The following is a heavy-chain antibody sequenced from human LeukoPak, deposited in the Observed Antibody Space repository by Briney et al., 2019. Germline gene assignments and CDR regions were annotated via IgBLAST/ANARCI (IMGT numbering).Heavy chain of an antibody. CDR3: ARRFHYDILTGYPYYFDY. J-gene: IGHJ4*02. Sequence: GASVNVSCKASEGTFSSYAISWVRQAPGQGLEWMGGIIPIFGTANYAQKFQGRVTITADESTSTAYMELSSLRSEDTAVYYCARRFHYDILTGYPYYFDYWGQGTLATVSS. CDR2: IIPIFGTA. CDR1: EGTFSSYA. V-gene: IGHV1-69*13. D-gene: IGHD3-9*01.